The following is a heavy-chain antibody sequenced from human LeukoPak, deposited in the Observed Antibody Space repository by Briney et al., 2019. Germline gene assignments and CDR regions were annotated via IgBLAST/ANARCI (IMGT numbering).Heavy chain of an antibody. CDR2: IYHSGST. CDR3: ARGSGTLYWFDP. D-gene: IGHD1-26*01. CDR1: SGSVSSGSNH. V-gene: IGHV4-30-2*01. J-gene: IGHJ5*02. Sequence: SETLSLTCSVSSGSVSSGSNHWSWIRQPPGKGLEWIGYIYHSGSTYYNPSLKSRVTIPVDRSKNQFSLELSSVTAADTAVYYCARGSGTLYWFDPWGQGALVTVSS.